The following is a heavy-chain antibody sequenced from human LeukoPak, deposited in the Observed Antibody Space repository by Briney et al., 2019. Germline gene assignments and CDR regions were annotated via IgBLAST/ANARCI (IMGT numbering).Heavy chain of an antibody. V-gene: IGHV1-8*01. CDR2: MSPKSGNT. CDR3: TRGPPNWGYDF. CDR1: GYTFVSYD. D-gene: IGHD7-27*01. Sequence: ASVRVSCKASGYTFVSYDIHWVRQAAGQGPEWMGWMSPKSGNTGYAQKFQGRVTMTRDTSINTAYMELSGLISEDTAVYYCTRGPPNWGYDFWGQGTLVTVSS. J-gene: IGHJ4*02.